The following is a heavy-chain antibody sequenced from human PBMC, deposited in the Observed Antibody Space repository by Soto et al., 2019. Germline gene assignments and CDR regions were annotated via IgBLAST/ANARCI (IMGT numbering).Heavy chain of an antibody. D-gene: IGHD5-12*01. V-gene: IGHV3-23*01. CDR1: GFTFNIYT. CDR3: AKGGTYHIGDFDS. CDR2: IGARGSDT. J-gene: IGHJ4*02. Sequence: EVQLLESGGGLVQPGGSLRLSCAASGFTFNIYTMSWVRQAPGKGLEWVSGIGARGSDTYFPDSVNGRFTISRDNSMDMVYLQMNSLRAEDTAVYFCAKGGTYHIGDFDSWGQGTLVTVSS.